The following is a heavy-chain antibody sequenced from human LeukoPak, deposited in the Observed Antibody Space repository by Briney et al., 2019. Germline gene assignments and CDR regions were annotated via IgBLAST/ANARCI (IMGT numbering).Heavy chain of an antibody. CDR2: ISAYNGNT. CDR3: ARALGYCSSTSCYVSTFPFDP. D-gene: IGHD2-2*01. Sequence: ASVKASCKASRYTLTSYVISWVPQAPGQRLKWMGWISAYNGNTNYAQKPQGRVTMTTDPSTSTAYMELRSLRSDDTAVYYCARALGYCSSTSCYVSTFPFDPWGQGTLVTVSS. V-gene: IGHV1-18*01. J-gene: IGHJ5*02. CDR1: RYTLTSYV.